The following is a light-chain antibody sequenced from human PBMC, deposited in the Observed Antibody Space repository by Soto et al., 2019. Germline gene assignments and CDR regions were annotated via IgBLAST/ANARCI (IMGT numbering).Light chain of an antibody. CDR1: QSVSSSY. CDR2: GAF. CDR3: QQYGDSPAT. J-gene: IGKJ3*01. Sequence: EIMLTQSPGTLSLSPGERATLSCRASQSVSSSYLAWYQQKPGQAPRLLIYGAFNRATGIPDRFSGSGSGTDFTLTFSRLEPEDFAVYYCQQYGDSPATFGPGTKVDI. V-gene: IGKV3-20*01.